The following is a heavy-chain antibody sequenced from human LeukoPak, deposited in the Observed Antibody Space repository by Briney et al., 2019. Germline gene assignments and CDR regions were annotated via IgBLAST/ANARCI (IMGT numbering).Heavy chain of an antibody. Sequence: PGGSLRLSCAASGFIFSSYWMAWVRQAPGKGLEWVANIKEDGSDKNYVDSVKGRFTISRDNAKNSLSLQMNSLRAEDTAVYYCAGDAAYGYDRFDSWGQGTQVTVSS. D-gene: IGHD5-18*01. V-gene: IGHV3-7*01. J-gene: IGHJ4*02. CDR2: IKEDGSDK. CDR3: AGDAAYGYDRFDS. CDR1: GFIFSSYW.